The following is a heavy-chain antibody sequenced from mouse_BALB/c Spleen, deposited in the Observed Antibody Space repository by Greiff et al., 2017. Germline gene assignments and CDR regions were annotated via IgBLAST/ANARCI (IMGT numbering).Heavy chain of an antibody. CDR2: IWSGGST. Sequence: QVQLQQSGPGLVQPSQSLSITCTVSGFSLTSYGVHWVRQSPGKGLEWLGVIWSGGSTDYNAAFISRLSISKDNSKSQVFFKMNSLQADDTAIYYCARNRYYGSKGYFDVWGAGTTVTVSS. CDR3: ARNRYYGSKGYFDV. J-gene: IGHJ1*01. V-gene: IGHV2-4-1*01. CDR1: GFSLTSYG. D-gene: IGHD1-1*01.